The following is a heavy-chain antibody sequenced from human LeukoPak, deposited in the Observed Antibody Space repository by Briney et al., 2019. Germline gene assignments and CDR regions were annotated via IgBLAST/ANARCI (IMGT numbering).Heavy chain of an antibody. D-gene: IGHD3-22*01. CDR3: ARGGGYYSSDDWFDP. J-gene: IGHJ5*02. CDR2: IYHSGST. V-gene: IGHV4-39*07. Sequence: SETLSLTCSVSGDSISSNNYYWGWIRQSPGEGLEWIGSIYHSGSTYYNPSLKSRVTVSVDTSKNQFSLKLSSLTAADTAVYYCARGGGYYSSDDWFDPWGQGTLVTVSS. CDR1: GDSISSNNYY.